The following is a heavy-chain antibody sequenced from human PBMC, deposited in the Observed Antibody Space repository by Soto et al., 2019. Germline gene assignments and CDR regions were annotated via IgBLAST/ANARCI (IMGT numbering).Heavy chain of an antibody. J-gene: IGHJ4*02. V-gene: IGHV3-23*01. Sequence: GGSLRLSCAASGFTFSSYAMSWVRQAPGKGLEWVSAISGSGGSTYYADSVKGRFTISRDNSKNTLYLQMNSLRAEDTAVYYCAKGISRFLLRLGELSFGVDYWGQGTLVTVSS. CDR2: ISGSGGST. D-gene: IGHD3-16*02. CDR3: AKGISRFLLRLGELSFGVDY. CDR1: GFTFSSYA.